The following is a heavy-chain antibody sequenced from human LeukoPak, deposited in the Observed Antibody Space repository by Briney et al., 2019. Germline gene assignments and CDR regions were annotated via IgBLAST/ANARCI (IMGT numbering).Heavy chain of an antibody. CDR2: ISSSSSTL. V-gene: IGHV3-48*02. CDR1: GFTFSSYS. Sequence: GGSWRLSCAASGFTFSSYSMSWVRQAPGKGLEWVAYISSSSSTLHYADPVKGRFTISRDNAKNSLYLQMNSLRDEDTAVYYCARDGRPFDIWGQGTMVTVSS. CDR3: ARDGRPFDI. J-gene: IGHJ3*02.